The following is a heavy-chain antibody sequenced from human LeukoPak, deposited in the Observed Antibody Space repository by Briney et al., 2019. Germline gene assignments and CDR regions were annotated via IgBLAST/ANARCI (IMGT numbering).Heavy chain of an antibody. CDR3: ARDGGGGPFDY. CDR1: GFTFSSYS. V-gene: IGHV3-48*01. CDR2: ISSSSTI. J-gene: IGHJ4*02. Sequence: GGSLRLSCAASGFTFSSYSMNWVRQAPGKGLEWVSYISSSSTIYYADSVKGRFTISRDNAKNSLYLQMNSPRAEDTAVYYCARDGGGGPFDYWGQGTLVTVSS. D-gene: IGHD3-3*01.